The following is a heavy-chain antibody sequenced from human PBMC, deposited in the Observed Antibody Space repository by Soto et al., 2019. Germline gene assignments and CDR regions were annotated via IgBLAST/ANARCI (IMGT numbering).Heavy chain of an antibody. CDR1: GFTFSNAW. CDR2: IKSKTDGGTT. J-gene: IGHJ4*02. Sequence: EVQLVESGGGLVKPGGSLRLSCAASGFTFSNAWMSWVRQAPGTGLEWVGRIKSKTDGGTTDYAAPVKGRFTITRDDSKNTPDLQINSLKAEDTAVYYCTTVLLGFGEPRRNDYWGQGTLVTVSS. CDR3: TTVLLGFGEPRRNDY. D-gene: IGHD3-10*01. V-gene: IGHV3-15*01.